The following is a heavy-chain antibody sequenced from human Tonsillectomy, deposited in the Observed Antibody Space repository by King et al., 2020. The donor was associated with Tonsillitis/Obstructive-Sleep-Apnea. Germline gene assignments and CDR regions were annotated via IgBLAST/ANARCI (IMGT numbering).Heavy chain of an antibody. D-gene: IGHD3-3*01. Sequence: VQLVESGGGLVKPGGSLRLSCAASGFTFINAWMSWVRQAPGKGLEWVGRIKSKTDGGTTDYAAPVKGRFTISRDDSKNTLYLQMNSLKTEDTAVYYCTTGDVLRFLGGGYWGQGTLVTVSS. CDR1: GFTFINAW. CDR3: TTGDVLRFLGGGY. J-gene: IGHJ4*02. CDR2: IKSKTDGGTT. V-gene: IGHV3-15*01.